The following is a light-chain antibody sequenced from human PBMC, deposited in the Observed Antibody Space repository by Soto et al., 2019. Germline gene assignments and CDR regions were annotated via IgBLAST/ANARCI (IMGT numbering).Light chain of an antibody. V-gene: IGKV1-9*01. CDR1: QGISSY. CDR2: AAS. CDR3: HSRA. J-gene: IGKJ5*01. Sequence: DIQLTQSPSFLSASVVDRVTITCRASQGISSYLAWYQQKPGKAPKLLIYAASTLQSGVPSRFSGSGSGAEFTLTISRLQPDDFATYFCHSRAFGQGTRLEIK.